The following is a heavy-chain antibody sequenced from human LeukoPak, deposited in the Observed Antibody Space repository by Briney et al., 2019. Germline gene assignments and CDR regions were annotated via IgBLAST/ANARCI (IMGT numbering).Heavy chain of an antibody. J-gene: IGHJ5*01. CDR1: GYTSTSYA. CDR3: AREETGDYGGAANWFDS. CDR2: INTNTGNP. D-gene: IGHD4-23*01. V-gene: IGHV7-4-1*02. Sequence: ASVKVSCKASGYTSTSYAMNWVRQAPGQGLEWMGWINTNTGNPTYAQGFTGRFVFSLDTSVSTAYLQISSLKAEDTAVHYCAREETGDYGGAANWFDSWGQGTLVTVSS.